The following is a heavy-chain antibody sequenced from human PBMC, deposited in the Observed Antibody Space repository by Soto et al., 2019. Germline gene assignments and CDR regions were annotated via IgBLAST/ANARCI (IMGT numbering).Heavy chain of an antibody. J-gene: IGHJ4*02. CDR2: ISGSGGST. Sequence: GGSLRLSCAASGFTFSSYAMSWVRQAPGKGLEWVSAISGSGGSTYYADSVKGRFTISRDNSKNTLYLQMNSLRAEDTAVYYCAKDRIRRGYSYGYQFDYWGQGTLVTVSS. CDR3: AKDRIRRGYSYGYQFDY. D-gene: IGHD5-18*01. CDR1: GFTFSSYA. V-gene: IGHV3-23*01.